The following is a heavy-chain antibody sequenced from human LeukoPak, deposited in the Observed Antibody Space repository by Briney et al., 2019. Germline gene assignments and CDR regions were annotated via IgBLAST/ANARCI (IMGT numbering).Heavy chain of an antibody. D-gene: IGHD6-19*01. J-gene: IGHJ4*02. CDR1: GGSISSYY. CDR3: ARGGDSSDWDGGFDY. Sequence: PSETLSLTCTVSGGSISSYYWSWIRQPPGKGLEWIGYIYYSGSTNYNPSLKSRVTISVDTSKNQFSLKLSYVTAADTAVDYCARGGDSSDWDGGFDYWGQGTLVTVSS. V-gene: IGHV4-59*01. CDR2: IYYSGST.